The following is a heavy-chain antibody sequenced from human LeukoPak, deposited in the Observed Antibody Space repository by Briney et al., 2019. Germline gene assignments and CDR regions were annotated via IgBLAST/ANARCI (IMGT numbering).Heavy chain of an antibody. V-gene: IGHV3-30*18. CDR3: AKPTTMTTSYDFDS. CDR1: GFTFNSYR. J-gene: IGHJ4*02. Sequence: PGKSLRLSCTASGFTFNSYRMFWVRQAPGKGLEWVGVVSYDGSVKLYADSVRGRFTISRDNSKNTVYLQLDSLRPEDTAVYYCAKPTTMTTSYDFDSWGQGTLVTVSS. D-gene: IGHD4-17*01. CDR2: VSYDGSVK.